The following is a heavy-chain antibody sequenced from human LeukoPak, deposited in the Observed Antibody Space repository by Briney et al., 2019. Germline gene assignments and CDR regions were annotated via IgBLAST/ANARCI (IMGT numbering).Heavy chain of an antibody. CDR2: IYYSGST. D-gene: IGHD1-26*01. CDR1: GGSLSSYY. CDR3: ASLRERSYYARGFDY. Sequence: SETLSLTCIVSGGSLSSYYWGWIRQPPGKGLEWIGSIYYSGSTYYKSSLKSRVTVSVGTSKNQFSLKLSSVTAADTAVYYCASLRERSYYARGFDYWGQGTLVTVSS. J-gene: IGHJ4*02. V-gene: IGHV4-39*01.